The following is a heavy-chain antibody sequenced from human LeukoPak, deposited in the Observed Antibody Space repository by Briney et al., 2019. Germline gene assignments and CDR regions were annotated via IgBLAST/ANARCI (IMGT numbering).Heavy chain of an antibody. CDR2: FYYSGST. Sequence: SETLSLTCTVSGGSISSYYWSWIRQPPGKGLEWIGYFYYSGSTNYNPSLKSRVTISVDTSKNQFSLKLSSVTAADTAVYYCARDRYYGSGYNWFDPWGRGTLVTVSS. D-gene: IGHD3-10*01. CDR3: ARDRYYGSGYNWFDP. V-gene: IGHV4-59*01. J-gene: IGHJ5*02. CDR1: GGSISSYY.